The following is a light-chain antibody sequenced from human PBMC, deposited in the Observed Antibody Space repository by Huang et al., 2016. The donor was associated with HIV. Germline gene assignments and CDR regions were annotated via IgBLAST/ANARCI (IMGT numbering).Light chain of an antibody. CDR1: QSVNSD. J-gene: IGKJ1*01. V-gene: IGKV3-15*01. CDR3: QQYNNWPLTWT. CDR2: GAS. Sequence: EIVMTQSPATLSVSPGERATLSCRASQSVNSDLDWYQQKPGQAPMLLMFGASTRATGIPARFIVSGSGTEFTLTISSLQSEDFAVYYCQQYNNWPLTWTFGQGTKVEIK.